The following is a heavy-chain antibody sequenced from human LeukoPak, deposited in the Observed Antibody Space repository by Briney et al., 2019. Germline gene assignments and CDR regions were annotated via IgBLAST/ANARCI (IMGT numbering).Heavy chain of an antibody. CDR3: TRPSHSYGTDAFDI. J-gene: IGHJ3*02. CDR1: AFTFSGSA. V-gene: IGHV3-73*01. CDR2: IRSKADSYAT. Sequence: GGSLRLSCAASAFTFSGSAMHWVRQASGKGLEWIGRIRSKADSYATAYAASVKGRFTVSRDDSKNTAYLQMNSLKTEDTAVYYCTRPSHSYGTDAFDIWGQGTMVTVSS. D-gene: IGHD1-14*01.